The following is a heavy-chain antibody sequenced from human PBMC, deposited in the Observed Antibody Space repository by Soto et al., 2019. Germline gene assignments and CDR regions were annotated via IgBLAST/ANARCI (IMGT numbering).Heavy chain of an antibody. D-gene: IGHD4-4*01. J-gene: IGHJ6*02. CDR2: ISTSGTTI. CDR3: ARYDYSNYGASDV. V-gene: IGHV3-48*02. Sequence: EVQLVESGGGLVPPGGSLRLSCVASGFTFSSYNRNWVRQAPGKGLEWVSYISTSGTTIYYTDSVKGRFTISRDNAKNSLFLLMNSLRDEDTAVYYCARYDYSNYGASDVWGQGTTVTVSS. CDR1: GFTFSSYN.